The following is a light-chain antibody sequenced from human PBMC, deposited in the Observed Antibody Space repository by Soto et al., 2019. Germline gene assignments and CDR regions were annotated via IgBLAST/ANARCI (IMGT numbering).Light chain of an antibody. CDR3: QQSYTTPIT. V-gene: IGKV1-39*01. Sequence: DIQMTQSPSSLSASVGDRVTITCRASQTISTYLHWYQQKPGKAPKVLIYGASRLRSGVPSRFSGTGSGTDFTLTISSLQPEDFATYYCQQSYTTPITFGQGTRLEIK. J-gene: IGKJ5*01. CDR2: GAS. CDR1: QTISTY.